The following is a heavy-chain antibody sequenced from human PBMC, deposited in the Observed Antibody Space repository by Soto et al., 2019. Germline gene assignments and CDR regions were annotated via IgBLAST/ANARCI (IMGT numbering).Heavy chain of an antibody. CDR2: ISAHTGSS. CDR1: GYTLTSPG. V-gene: IGHV1-18*01. D-gene: IGHD3-22*01. Sequence: APVKVSLKASGYTLTSPGMSWVRQAPGQGPEGMGWISAHTGSSEYAQRFQGRVTMTTDRSTSTAYMELRSLRSDDTAVYYCARAFFYQGSDSRGYSFDAFDFWGPGTLVTVSS. J-gene: IGHJ3*01. CDR3: ARAFFYQGSDSRGYSFDAFDF.